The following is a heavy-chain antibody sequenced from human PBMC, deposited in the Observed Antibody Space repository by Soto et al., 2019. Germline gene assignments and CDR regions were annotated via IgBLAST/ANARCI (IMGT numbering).Heavy chain of an antibody. CDR1: GYTFTGYY. D-gene: IGHD6-13*01. CDR2: INPNSGGT. V-gene: IGHV1-2*04. J-gene: IGHJ5*02. Sequence: ASVKVSCKASGYTFTGYYMHWVRQAPGQGLEWMGWINPNSGGTNYAQKFQGWVTMTRDTSISTAYMELSRLRSDDTAVYYCARSQAAAGISPPCWFDPWGQGTLVTVSS. CDR3: ARSQAAAGISPPCWFDP.